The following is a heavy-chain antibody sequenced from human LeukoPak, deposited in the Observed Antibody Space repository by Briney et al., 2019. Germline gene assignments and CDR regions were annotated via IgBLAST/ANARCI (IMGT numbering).Heavy chain of an antibody. CDR3: ARSPKRYGDYGSWFDP. D-gene: IGHD4-17*01. Sequence: GGSLRLSCAASGFTFSSYGMTWVRQAPGKGLEWVSYISSSSSTIYYADSVKGRFTISRDNAKNSLYLQMNSLRAEDTAVYYCARSPKRYGDYGSWFDPWGQGTLVTVSS. V-gene: IGHV3-48*04. J-gene: IGHJ5*02. CDR1: GFTFSSYG. CDR2: ISSSSSTI.